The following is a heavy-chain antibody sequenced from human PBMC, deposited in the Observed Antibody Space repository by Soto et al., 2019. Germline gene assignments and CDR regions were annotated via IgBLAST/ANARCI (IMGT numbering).Heavy chain of an antibody. CDR3: ARSSLGILRFLEWSFDY. Sequence: EVQLVESGGGLVKPGGSLRLSCAAAGFSFSTYTMSWVRQAPGKGLEWVSSISSSSSYIYYSDSMKGRFTISRDNAKTSLFLQVNSLRLEDTAVYYCARSSLGILRFLEWSFDYWGQGTLVTVSS. J-gene: IGHJ4*02. CDR2: ISSSSSYI. CDR1: GFSFSTYT. V-gene: IGHV3-21*01. D-gene: IGHD3-3*01.